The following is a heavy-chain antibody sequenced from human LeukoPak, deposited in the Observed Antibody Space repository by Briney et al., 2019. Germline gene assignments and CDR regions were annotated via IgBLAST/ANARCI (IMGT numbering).Heavy chain of an antibody. Sequence: GGSLRLSCAASGFTFSSYSMNWVRQAPGKGLESVSSISSSSSYIYYADSVKGRFTISRDNSKSSLYLQMNSLRAEDTAVYYCARVTPSAAAGTDYWGQGTLVTVSS. CDR3: ARVTPSAAAGTDY. CDR2: ISSSSSYI. J-gene: IGHJ4*02. CDR1: GFTFSSYS. V-gene: IGHV3-21*01. D-gene: IGHD6-13*01.